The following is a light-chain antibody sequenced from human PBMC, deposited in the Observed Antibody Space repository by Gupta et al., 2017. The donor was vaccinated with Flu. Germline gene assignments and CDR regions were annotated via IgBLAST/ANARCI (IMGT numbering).Light chain of an antibody. CDR1: SSNVGNTF. Sequence: QSALTQPPSVSAAAGQQVTISCSGSSSNVGNTFVSWYQQLPGTAPKLLIYDNDKRLSGRPDRFSGSKSGTSATLDITGLQTGEEADYYCETWEVSRTTGGVFGGGTKLTVL. J-gene: IGLJ3*02. CDR3: ETWEVSRTTGGV. V-gene: IGLV1-51*01. CDR2: DND.